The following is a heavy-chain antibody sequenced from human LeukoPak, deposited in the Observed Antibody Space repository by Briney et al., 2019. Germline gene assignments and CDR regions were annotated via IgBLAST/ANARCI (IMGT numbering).Heavy chain of an antibody. J-gene: IGHJ4*02. CDR2: ISSTGSTI. CDR3: ARDHGGSYSY. CDR1: GFTFSFYS. D-gene: IGHD1-26*01. V-gene: IGHV3-48*01. Sequence: GGSLRLSCAASGFTFSFYSMNWVRQAPGKGLEWVSYISSTGSTIYYADSVKGRFTISRDNAKNSLYLQMNRLRAEDTAVYYCARDHGGSYSYWGQGTLVTVSS.